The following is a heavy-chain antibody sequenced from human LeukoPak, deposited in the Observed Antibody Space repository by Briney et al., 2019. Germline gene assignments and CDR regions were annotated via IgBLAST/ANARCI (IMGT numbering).Heavy chain of an antibody. V-gene: IGHV4-59*01. J-gene: IGHJ5*02. CDR2: ISYTGST. CDR3: ARDDYRGATNFDP. CDR1: GGSISPYF. Sequence: PSETLSLTCTVSGGSISPYFWSWMRQTPGKGLEWIGYISYTGSTNYNPALKSRVTISVDTSKNQFSLQLTSVTAADTAVYYCARDDYRGATNFDPWGQGTLVTVSS. D-gene: IGHD1-26*01.